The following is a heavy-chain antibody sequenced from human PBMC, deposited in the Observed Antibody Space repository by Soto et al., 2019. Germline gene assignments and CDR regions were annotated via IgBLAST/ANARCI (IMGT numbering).Heavy chain of an antibody. D-gene: IGHD6-13*01. J-gene: IGHJ4*02. Sequence: TGGSLRLSCAASGFTFSSYGMHWVRQAPGKGLEWVAVISYDGSNKYYADSVKGRFTISRDNSKNTLYLQMNSLRAEDTVVYYCAKDLYREQLPRFDYWGQGTLVTVSS. CDR1: GFTFSSYG. CDR2: ISYDGSNK. V-gene: IGHV3-30*18. CDR3: AKDLYREQLPRFDY.